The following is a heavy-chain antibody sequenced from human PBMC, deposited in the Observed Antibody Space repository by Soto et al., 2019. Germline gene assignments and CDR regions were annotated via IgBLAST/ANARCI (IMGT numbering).Heavy chain of an antibody. D-gene: IGHD2-15*01. CDR2: IIPIFGTA. Sequence: QVQLVQSGAEVKKPGSSVKVSCKASGGTFSSYAISWVRQAPGQGLEWMGGIIPIFGTANYAQKFQGRVTITADESTSTAYMELSSLRSEDTAVYYCAGRGYCSGGSCYVWFDPWGQGTLVTVSS. J-gene: IGHJ5*02. CDR1: GGTFSSYA. V-gene: IGHV1-69*19. CDR3: AGRGYCSGGSCYVWFDP.